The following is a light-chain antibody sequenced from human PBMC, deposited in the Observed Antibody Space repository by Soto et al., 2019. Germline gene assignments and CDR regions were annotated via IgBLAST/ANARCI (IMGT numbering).Light chain of an antibody. J-gene: IGKJ1*01. CDR1: QTISTY. Sequence: DIQMTQSPSSLSASVGDRVTITCRASQTISTYLNWYQQKPGKAPKLLIYAASSLQSGVSSRFSGSGSGTDFTLTISSLLPEDFATYHCQQSYTTPGTFGQGTRVEIK. V-gene: IGKV1-39*01. CDR3: QQSYTTPGT. CDR2: AAS.